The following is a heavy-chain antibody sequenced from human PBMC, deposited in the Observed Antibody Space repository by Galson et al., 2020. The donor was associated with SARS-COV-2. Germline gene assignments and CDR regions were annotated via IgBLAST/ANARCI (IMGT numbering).Heavy chain of an antibody. V-gene: IGHV4-34*01. D-gene: IGHD2-8*01. CDR2: ISHSGST. CDR1: GGSFSDYS. CDR3: ARGGSRPIMVFDYYYFYMDV. Sequence: SETLSLTCAVHGGSFSDYSWTWVRPPPGKGLEWIGEISHSGSTQYSPSPKSRVFLSVDPYKNRFSLKLRSVTAADTAVYYCARGGSRPIMVFDYYYFYMDVWGKGTTVTVAS. J-gene: IGHJ6*03.